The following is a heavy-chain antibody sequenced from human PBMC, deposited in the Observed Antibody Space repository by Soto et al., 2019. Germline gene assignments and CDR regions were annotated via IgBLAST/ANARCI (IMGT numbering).Heavy chain of an antibody. D-gene: IGHD3-16*01. CDR3: ATLGASNWGVAAPTERAYQYYGMDV. CDR2: VIPIFGTA. J-gene: IGHJ6*02. Sequence: QVQLVQSGAEVKKPGSSVKVSCKASGGTFSRYAISWVRQAPGQGLEWMGGVIPIFGTAKYAQNFQGRVTITADKATNTADMELSSMSTAETAVYYCATLGASNWGVAAPTERAYQYYGMDVWGQGTTVTVSS. V-gene: IGHV1-69*06. CDR1: GGTFSRYA.